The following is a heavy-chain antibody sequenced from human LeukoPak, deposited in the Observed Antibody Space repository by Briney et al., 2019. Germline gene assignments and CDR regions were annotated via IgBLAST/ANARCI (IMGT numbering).Heavy chain of an antibody. CDR1: DGSISNYY. V-gene: IGHV4-4*07. J-gene: IGHJ5*02. Sequence: SETLSLTCTVSDGSISNYYWSWIRQPAGKGLEWIGRIYTSGNTNYNPSLKSRVTMSVDTSKNQFSLKLNSVTAADTAVYYCARDLIGVLEPGAMSWFDPWGQGTLVTVSS. D-gene: IGHD2-2*01. CDR2: IYTSGNT. CDR3: ARDLIGVLEPGAMSWFDP.